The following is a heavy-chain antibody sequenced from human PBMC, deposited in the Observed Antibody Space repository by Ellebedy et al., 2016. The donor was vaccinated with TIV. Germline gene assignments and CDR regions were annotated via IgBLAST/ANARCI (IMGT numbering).Heavy chain of an antibody. J-gene: IGHJ3*02. CDR2: ITESGGNT. V-gene: IGHV3-23*01. D-gene: IGHD1-26*01. Sequence: PGGSLRLSCAASGLTFSSHAMSWVRQAPGKGLEWVSSITESGGNTYYADSVKGRFTISRDNSKNTLSLQMNSLRAEDTAVYYCARDKVGVGPAFDIWGQGTIVTVSS. CDR1: GLTFSSHA. CDR3: ARDKVGVGPAFDI.